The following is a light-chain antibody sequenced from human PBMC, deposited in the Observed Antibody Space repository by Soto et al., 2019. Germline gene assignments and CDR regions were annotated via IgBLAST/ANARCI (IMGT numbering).Light chain of an antibody. Sequence: DIQMTQSPSSVSASVGDRVTITCRASQGIRSWLAWYQQKPGKAPKLLISSASSLQSGVPSRFSGSGSGTDFTLTISGMQPGDLATYYCQQSDAFPATFGGGTRVETK. CDR1: QGIRSW. V-gene: IGKV1D-12*01. J-gene: IGKJ4*01. CDR2: SAS. CDR3: QQSDAFPAT.